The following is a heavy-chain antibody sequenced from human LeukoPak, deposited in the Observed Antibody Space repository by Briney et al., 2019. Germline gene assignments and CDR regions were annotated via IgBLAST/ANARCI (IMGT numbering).Heavy chain of an antibody. J-gene: IGHJ5*02. CDR2: ISGSGGST. CDR1: GFTFSSYA. CDR3: AKPGIAAAGTGWFDP. Sequence: GGSLRLSCAASGFTFSSYAMSWVRQAPGKGLEWVSAISGSGGSTYYADSVKGRFTISRDNSKNTPYLQMNSLRAEDTAVYYCAKPGIAAAGTGWFDPWGQGTLVTVSS. V-gene: IGHV3-23*01. D-gene: IGHD6-13*01.